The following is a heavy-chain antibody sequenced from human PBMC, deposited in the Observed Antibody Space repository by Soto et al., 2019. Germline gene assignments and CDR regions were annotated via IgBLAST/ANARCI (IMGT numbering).Heavy chain of an antibody. Sequence: PSETQSLTSTFSGFYIISYYWSWIRQPPGKGLEWIGYIYYSGSTNYNPSLRSRVTISVDTSKNQFSLKLSSVTAADTALYYCARLCYDNVWGSYRYLVPSWFDPWGQGTLVTVSS. D-gene: IGHD3-16*02. J-gene: IGHJ5*02. CDR3: ARLCYDNVWGSYRYLVPSWFDP. CDR1: GFYIISYY. CDR2: IYYSGST. V-gene: IGHV4-59*01.